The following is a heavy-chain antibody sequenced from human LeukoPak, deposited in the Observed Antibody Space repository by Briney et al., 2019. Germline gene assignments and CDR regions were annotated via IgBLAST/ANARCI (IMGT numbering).Heavy chain of an antibody. CDR2: IYYSGST. CDR3: ARDLNYYGSRGGFDP. CDR1: GGSISSGGYY. Sequence: PSETLSLTCTVSGGSISSGGYYWSWIRQHPGKGLEWIGYIYYSGSTYYNPSLKSRVTISVDTSKNQFSLKLSSVTAADTAVYYCARDLNYYGSRGGFDPWGQGTLVTVSS. D-gene: IGHD3-10*01. J-gene: IGHJ5*02. V-gene: IGHV4-31*03.